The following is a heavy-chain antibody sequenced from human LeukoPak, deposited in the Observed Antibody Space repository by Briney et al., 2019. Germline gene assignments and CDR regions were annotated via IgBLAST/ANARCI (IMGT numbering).Heavy chain of an antibody. CDR2: ISRSGSTK. CDR3: ARKNGLDY. V-gene: IGHV3-11*04. Sequence: PGGSLRLSCAASGFTFSDYNMRWIRQAPGKGLEWVSSISRSGSTKYYADSVKGRFTISRDNAKNSLYLQMNSLRAEDTAVYYCARKNGLDYWGQGTLVTVSS. J-gene: IGHJ4*02. CDR1: GFTFSDYN.